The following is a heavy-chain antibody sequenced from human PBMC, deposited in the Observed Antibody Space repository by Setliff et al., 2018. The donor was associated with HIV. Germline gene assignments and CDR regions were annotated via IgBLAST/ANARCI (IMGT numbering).Heavy chain of an antibody. J-gene: IGHJ6*03. CDR2: IDYNEIT. CDR1: GDSVSRSNYY. V-gene: IGHV4-39*01. Sequence: PSETLSLTCTVSGDSVSRSNYYWAWIRQPPGKGLEWIGSIDYNEITYYNPSLKSRVTLSVDTPKNQFSRYLSSVTASDTAVYYCARIVRWELVATSTFFYYYMDVWGKGTTVTVSS. D-gene: IGHD1-26*01. CDR3: ARIVRWELVATSTFFYYYMDV.